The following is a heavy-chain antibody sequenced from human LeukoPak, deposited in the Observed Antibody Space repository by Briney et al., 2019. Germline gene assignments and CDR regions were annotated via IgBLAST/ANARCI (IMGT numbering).Heavy chain of an antibody. CDR2: ISGSSYYI. V-gene: IGHV3-21*01. Sequence: PGGSLRLSCSVSGFTFSSHSMNWVRQAPGKGLEWVSSISGSSYYIYYADSMKGRITISRDNAKNSLYLQMTSLTAEDTAVYYCALGLVTDYWGQGTLVTVSS. CDR3: ALGLVTDY. CDR1: GFTFSSHS. D-gene: IGHD3-9*01. J-gene: IGHJ4*02.